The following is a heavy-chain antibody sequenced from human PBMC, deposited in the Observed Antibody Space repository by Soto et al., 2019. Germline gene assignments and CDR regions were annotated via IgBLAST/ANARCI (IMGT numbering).Heavy chain of an antibody. CDR2: ISGSGDTI. J-gene: IGHJ6*02. CDR1: GFTFSYYT. CDR3: AAPGPAATHDDYDEMDV. D-gene: IGHD2-2*01. V-gene: IGHV3-23*01. Sequence: EVPLSESGGGLVQPGGSLRLSCAASGFTFSYYTMSWVRQAPGKGLEWVSGISGSGDTIHYADSVKGRFTISKDNSNYTQYRQLKSLRADDTDVSYYAAPGPAATHDDYDEMDVWGHGTTATVSS.